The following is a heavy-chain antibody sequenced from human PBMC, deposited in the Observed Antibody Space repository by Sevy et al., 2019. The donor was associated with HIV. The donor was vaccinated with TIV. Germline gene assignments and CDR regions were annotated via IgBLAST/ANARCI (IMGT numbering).Heavy chain of an antibody. CDR2: IIPIFCTT. V-gene: IGHV1-69*13. Sequence: ASVKVSCKASGGTFSSYAISWVRQAPGQGLEWVGGIIPIFCTTNYAQKFQGRVTITADESTSTAYMELSSLRSVDTAVSYCARGNGRYSGYDNYYYYGMDVWGQGTTVTVSS. D-gene: IGHD5-12*01. CDR3: ARGNGRYSGYDNYYYYGMDV. J-gene: IGHJ6*02. CDR1: GGTFSSYA.